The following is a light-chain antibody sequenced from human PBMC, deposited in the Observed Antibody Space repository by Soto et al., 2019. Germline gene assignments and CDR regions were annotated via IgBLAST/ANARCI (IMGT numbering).Light chain of an antibody. Sequence: DIQMTQSPSSLSASIGDRVTITCRASQSITRYLNWYQQKPGKAPKLLMFASFTLQSGVPSRFSDSGSRTDFTSTISNLQPEDIATYDCQQSYNAPYTVGQGTKLEIK. V-gene: IGKV1-39*01. CDR3: QQSYNAPYT. CDR2: ASF. CDR1: QSITRY. J-gene: IGKJ2*01.